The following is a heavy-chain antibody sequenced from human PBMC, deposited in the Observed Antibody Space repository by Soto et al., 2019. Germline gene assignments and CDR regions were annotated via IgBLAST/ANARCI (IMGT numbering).Heavy chain of an antibody. Sequence: ASVKVSCKASGCTFRKYVLNWVRQAPGQGLEWMGGIIPIFGSANYAQKFQGRVTITADTSTSTAYMELSSLRSEDTALYFCAREVVTTIPGNQYFDYWGQGILVTVSS. CDR3: AREVVTTIPGNQYFDY. CDR2: IIPIFGSA. J-gene: IGHJ4*02. CDR1: GCTFRKYV. V-gene: IGHV1-69*06. D-gene: IGHD2-21*02.